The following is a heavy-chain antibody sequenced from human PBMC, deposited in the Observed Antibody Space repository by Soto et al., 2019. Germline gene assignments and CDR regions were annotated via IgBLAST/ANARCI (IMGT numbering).Heavy chain of an antibody. J-gene: IGHJ6*02. V-gene: IGHV1-2*02. CDR1: GYTFTGYY. Sequence: QVQLVQSGAEVKKPGASVKVSCKASGYTFTGYYMHWVRQAPGQGLEWMGWINPNSGGTNYAQKFQGRVTMTRDTSISTAYMELSRLRSDDTAVYYCARVKRGSSSSLYYGMDVWGQGTTVTVSS. D-gene: IGHD6-6*01. CDR2: INPNSGGT. CDR3: ARVKRGSSSSLYYGMDV.